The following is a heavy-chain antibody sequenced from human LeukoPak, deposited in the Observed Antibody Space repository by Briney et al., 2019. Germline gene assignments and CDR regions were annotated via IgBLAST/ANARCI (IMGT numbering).Heavy chain of an antibody. CDR2: ISSYNGNT. CDR1: GYTFTSYG. D-gene: IGHD5-12*01. CDR3: AREGYSGYNLDY. Sequence: ASVKVSCKASGYTFTSYGISWVRQAPGQGLEWMGWISSYNGNTNYAQKLQGRVTMTTDTSTSTPYMELRSLRSDDTAVYYCAREGYSGYNLDYWGQGTLVTVSS. V-gene: IGHV1-18*01. J-gene: IGHJ4*02.